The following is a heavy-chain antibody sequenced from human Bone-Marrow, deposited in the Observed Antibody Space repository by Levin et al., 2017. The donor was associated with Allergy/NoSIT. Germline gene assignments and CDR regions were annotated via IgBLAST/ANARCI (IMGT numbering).Heavy chain of an antibody. D-gene: IGHD6-19*01. Sequence: PGGSLRLSCAASGFDFSSSWMTWVRQAPGKRLEWVANIKQDGSEKYYVDSVKGRFTISRDNTKSSLSLQMNSLRAEDTAVYYCARDGGYSHGWKLYFLYYWGQGTLVTVSS. J-gene: IGHJ4*02. CDR2: IKQDGSEK. CDR1: GFDFSSSW. V-gene: IGHV3-7*01. CDR3: ARDGGYSHGWKLYFLYY.